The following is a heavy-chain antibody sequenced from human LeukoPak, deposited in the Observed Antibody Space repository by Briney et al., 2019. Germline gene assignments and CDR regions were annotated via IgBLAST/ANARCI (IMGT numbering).Heavy chain of an antibody. CDR1: GYTLTEFS. Sequence: ASVKVSCKVSGYTLTEFSIHWVRQAPGKGLEWMGGFDPDDGETIYAQKFQGRVTMTEDTSTNTAYMELSSLRSNDTAVYYCVLAMILALGFDPWGQGTLVTVSS. D-gene: IGHD3-22*01. J-gene: IGHJ5*02. V-gene: IGHV1-24*01. CDR2: FDPDDGET. CDR3: VLAMILALGFDP.